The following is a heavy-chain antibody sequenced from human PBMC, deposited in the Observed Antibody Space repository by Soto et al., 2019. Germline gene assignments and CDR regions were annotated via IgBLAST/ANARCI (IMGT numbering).Heavy chain of an antibody. CDR2: INPNSGGT. J-gene: IGHJ4*02. D-gene: IGHD3-9*01. Sequence: ASVKVSCKASGYTFTGYYMHWVRQAPGQGLEWMGWINPNSGGTNYAQKFQGWVTMTRDTSISTAYMELSRLRSDDTAVYYCARGSELRYFDWLSAAPENFDYWGQGTLVTV. V-gene: IGHV1-2*04. CDR1: GYTFTGYY. CDR3: ARGSELRYFDWLSAAPENFDY.